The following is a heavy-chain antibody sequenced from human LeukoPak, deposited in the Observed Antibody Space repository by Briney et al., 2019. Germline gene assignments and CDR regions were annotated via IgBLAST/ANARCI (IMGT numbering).Heavy chain of an antibody. D-gene: IGHD3-3*01. V-gene: IGHV4-39*07. J-gene: IGHJ4*02. CDR1: GGSISSTSYY. CDR2: ISYSGTS. CDR3: ARDPDFWSGYYNFDY. Sequence: SETLSLTCTVSGGSISSTSYYWGWIRQPPGKGLEWIGSISYSGTSYYNPSLKSRVTISVDTSKNQFSLKLNSVTAADTAVYYCARDPDFWSGYYNFDYWGQGTLVTVSS.